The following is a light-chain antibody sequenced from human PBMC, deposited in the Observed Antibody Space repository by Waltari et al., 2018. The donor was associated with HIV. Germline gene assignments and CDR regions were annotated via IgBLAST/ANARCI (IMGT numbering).Light chain of an antibody. J-gene: IGKJ2*01. CDR2: AAS. CDR1: QFISTS. Sequence: DIQMTQSPPSMSASVGDRVTITCRASQFISTSLAWYQQRPSRAPKLLIFAASRLQSGVPSRFSGGGSGTQFTLTINRLQPEDLATYYCQQAYSFPHTFGQGT. V-gene: IGKV1-12*01. CDR3: QQAYSFPHT.